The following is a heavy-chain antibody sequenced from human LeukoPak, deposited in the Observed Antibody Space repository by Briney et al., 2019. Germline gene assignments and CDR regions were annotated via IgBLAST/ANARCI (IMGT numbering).Heavy chain of an antibody. CDR3: ARGRGWNLDY. CDR1: GFTFSSYE. CDR2: IHSDGRTT. V-gene: IGHV3-74*01. J-gene: IGHJ4*02. D-gene: IGHD6-19*01. Sequence: PGGSLRLSCAASGFTFSSYEINWVRQAPGKGLVWVSLIHSDGRTTNYADSVKGRFTISRDNAKNTLFLQMNSLRAEDTAVYYCARGRGWNLDYWGQGTLVTVSS.